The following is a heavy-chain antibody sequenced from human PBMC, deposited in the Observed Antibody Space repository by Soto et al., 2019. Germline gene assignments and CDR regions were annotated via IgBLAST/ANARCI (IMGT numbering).Heavy chain of an antibody. J-gene: IGHJ6*02. Sequence: QLQLQESGSGLVKPSQTLSLTCAVSGGSISSGGYSWSWIRQPPGKGLEWIGYIYHSGSTYYNPSLQSRVTISVDRSKNQFSLKLSSGTAADTAVYYCARGGSADYYYYGMDVWGQGTTVTVSS. D-gene: IGHD3-10*01. V-gene: IGHV4-30-2*01. CDR2: IYHSGST. CDR1: GGSISSGGYS. CDR3: ARGGSADYYYYGMDV.